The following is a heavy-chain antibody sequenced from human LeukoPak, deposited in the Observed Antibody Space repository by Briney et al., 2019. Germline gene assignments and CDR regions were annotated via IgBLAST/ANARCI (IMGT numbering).Heavy chain of an antibody. CDR2: IYYSGST. V-gene: IGHV4-39*01. Sequence: SETLSLTCTVSGGSISSSSCYWGWIRQPPGKGLEWIGSIYYSGSTYYNPSLKSRVTISVDTSKNQFSLKLSSVTAADTAVYYCASGIDSGSYNYFDYWGQGTLVTVSS. D-gene: IGHD1-26*01. J-gene: IGHJ4*02. CDR3: ASGIDSGSYNYFDY. CDR1: GGSISSSSCY.